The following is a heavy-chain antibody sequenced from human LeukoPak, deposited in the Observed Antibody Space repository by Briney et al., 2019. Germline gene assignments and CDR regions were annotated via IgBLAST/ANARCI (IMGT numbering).Heavy chain of an antibody. Sequence: GGSLRLSCAASGFTVSSNYMSWVRQAPGKGLEWVSVIYSGGSTYYADSAKGRFTISRDNSKNTLYLQMNSLRAEDTAVYYCARDRGSNNYFDQWGQGTLVTVSS. D-gene: IGHD2-2*01. J-gene: IGHJ4*02. CDR3: ARDRGSNNYFDQ. CDR2: IYSGGST. CDR1: GFTVSSNY. V-gene: IGHV3-66*01.